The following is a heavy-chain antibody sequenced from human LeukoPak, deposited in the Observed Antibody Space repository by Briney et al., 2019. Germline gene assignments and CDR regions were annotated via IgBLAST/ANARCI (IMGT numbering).Heavy chain of an antibody. V-gene: IGHV1-69*05. J-gene: IGHJ4*02. CDR1: GGTFSSYA. D-gene: IGHD3-16*01. CDR2: IIPIFGTA. Sequence: GTSVKVSCKASGGTFSSYAISWVRQAPGQGLEWMGGIIPIFGTANYAQKFQGRVTTTTDESTSTAYMELSSLRSEDTAVYYCVGGTLGYFDYWGQGTLVTVSS. CDR3: VGGTLGYFDY.